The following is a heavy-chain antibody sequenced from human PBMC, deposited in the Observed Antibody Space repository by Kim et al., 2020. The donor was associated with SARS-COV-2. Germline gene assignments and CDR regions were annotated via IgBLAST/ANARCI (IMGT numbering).Heavy chain of an antibody. V-gene: IGHV1-69*01. Sequence: ANYARKFQGRVRITADESPSTAYMELSSLRSEDTAVYYCARDWDYYGMDVWGQGTTVTVSS. D-gene: IGHD3-16*01. J-gene: IGHJ6*02. CDR2: A. CDR3: ARDWDYYGMDV.